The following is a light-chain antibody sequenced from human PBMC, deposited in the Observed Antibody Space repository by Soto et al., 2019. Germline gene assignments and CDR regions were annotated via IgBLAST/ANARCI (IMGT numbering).Light chain of an antibody. V-gene: IGKV1-33*01. CDR2: DAS. Sequence: DIQMPQSPSSLSACVGDRVTITCQASQNINNYLTWYQQKPGRAPKLLIYDASNLEAGVPSRFRGSGSGTDFTFTISRLQPEDIATYYCQQYEHLPTFGQGTRLEIK. CDR1: QNINNY. J-gene: IGKJ5*01. CDR3: QQYEHLPT.